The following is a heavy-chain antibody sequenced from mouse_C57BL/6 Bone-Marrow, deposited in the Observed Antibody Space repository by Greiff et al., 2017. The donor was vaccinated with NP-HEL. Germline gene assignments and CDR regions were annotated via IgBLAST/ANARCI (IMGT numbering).Heavy chain of an antibody. D-gene: IGHD2-14*01. Sequence: EVKVVESGGGLVKPGESLKLSCAASGFTFSSYTMSWVRQTPEKRLEWVATISGGGGNTYYPDSVKGRFTISRDNAKNTLYLQMSSLRSEDTALYYCARHRGNYFDYWGQGTTLTVSS. CDR1: GFTFSSYT. J-gene: IGHJ2*01. V-gene: IGHV5-9*01. CDR2: ISGGGGNT. CDR3: ARHRGNYFDY.